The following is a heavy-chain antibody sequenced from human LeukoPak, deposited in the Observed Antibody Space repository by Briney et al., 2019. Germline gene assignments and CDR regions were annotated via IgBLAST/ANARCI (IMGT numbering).Heavy chain of an antibody. J-gene: IGHJ6*02. CDR2: IRRKIYNETT. CDR3: PRVINLVREGVLYFYYGMDV. V-gene: IGHV3-49*04. CDR1: GFSFGEYA. D-gene: IGHD3-10*01. Sequence: PGGSLRLSCKTSGFSFGEYALSWVRQAPGKGLEWVGFIRRKIYNETTEYAVSMKDRFTISRDDSKNIAYLQMHSLKSEDTAVYYCPRVINLVREGVLYFYYGMDVWGQGTTVIVSS.